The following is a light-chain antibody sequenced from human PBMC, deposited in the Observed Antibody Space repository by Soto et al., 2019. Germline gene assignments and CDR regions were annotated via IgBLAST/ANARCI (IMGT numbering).Light chain of an antibody. CDR2: DVN. CDR1: TSDIGAYNY. V-gene: IGLV2-14*03. CDR3: SSYTTSTTLV. Sequence: SALTQPASVSGSPGQSITISCTGTTSDIGAYNYVSWYQQYPGKAPKLMIYDVNSRPSGVSSRFSASKSGNTASLTISGLQAEDEADYYCSSYTTSTTLVFGGGTKLTVL. J-gene: IGLJ2*01.